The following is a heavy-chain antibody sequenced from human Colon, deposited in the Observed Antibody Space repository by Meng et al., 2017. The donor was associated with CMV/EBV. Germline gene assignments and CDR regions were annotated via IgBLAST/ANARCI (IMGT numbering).Heavy chain of an antibody. J-gene: IGHJ4*02. CDR2: ISYDGSNK. CDR1: GFTFSSYA. Sequence: GGSLRLSCAASGFTFSSYAMHWVRQAPGKGLEWVAVISYDGSNKYYADSVKGRFTISRDNSKNTLYLQMNSLRAEDTAVYYCARVETKDGYNSCFDYWGQGTLVTVSS. CDR3: ARVETKDGYNSCFDY. V-gene: IGHV3-30*04. D-gene: IGHD5-24*01.